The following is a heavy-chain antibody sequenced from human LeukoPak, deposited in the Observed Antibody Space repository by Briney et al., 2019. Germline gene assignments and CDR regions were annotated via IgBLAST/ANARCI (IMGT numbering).Heavy chain of an antibody. V-gene: IGHV4-4*02. CDR2: IHESGST. CDR1: GVAMSSNNW. Sequence: SETLALTCAVSGVAMSSNNWWSWVRQPPGKGLEWIGEIHESGSTNYNPSLKSRVTISVDKSKDQFSLKLSTVTAADTAVYYCARHEGFSQKDWGQGTQVTVS. CDR3: ARHEGFSQKD. J-gene: IGHJ4*02.